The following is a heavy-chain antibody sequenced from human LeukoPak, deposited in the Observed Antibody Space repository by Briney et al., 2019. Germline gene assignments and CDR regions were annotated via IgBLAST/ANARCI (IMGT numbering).Heavy chain of an antibody. CDR1: GYTFTIYD. Sequence: GASVTVSFTASGYTFTIYDINWVRQAPGQGLEWMGWMNPNSGNTGYAQKFQGRVTMTRNTSISTAYMELSSLRSEDTAVYYCAIASGYFDYWGQGTLVTVSS. CDR2: MNPNSGNT. V-gene: IGHV1-8*01. J-gene: IGHJ4*02. CDR3: AIASGYFDY. D-gene: IGHD7-27*01.